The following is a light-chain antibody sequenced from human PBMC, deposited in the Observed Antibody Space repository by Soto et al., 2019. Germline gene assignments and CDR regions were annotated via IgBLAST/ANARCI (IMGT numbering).Light chain of an antibody. CDR2: KAS. V-gene: IGKV1-5*03. CDR1: ETISLW. Sequence: DIQLTQSPSTLSASVGDRVTITCRASETISLWLAWYQQKPGKAPKLLMYKASTLESGVPSRFSGSGSGTEFTLSISGLQPDYFSTYYCQQYDTDAWTFGQGTK. J-gene: IGKJ1*01. CDR3: QQYDTDAWT.